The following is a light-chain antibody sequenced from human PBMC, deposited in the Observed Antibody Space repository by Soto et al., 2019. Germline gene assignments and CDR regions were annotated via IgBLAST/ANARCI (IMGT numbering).Light chain of an antibody. V-gene: IGKV1-39*01. CDR2: HTS. CDR3: HQSYRAPPT. J-gene: IGKJ2*01. Sequence: DLQMTQSPSSLSASVGDRVTITCRASQRISGYINWFQQKPGKAPNLLVYHTSKLQSGVPQRFSGSGSGAAFTLTISSLQPEDFANYYCHQSYRAPPTFGQGTKLDIK. CDR1: QRISGY.